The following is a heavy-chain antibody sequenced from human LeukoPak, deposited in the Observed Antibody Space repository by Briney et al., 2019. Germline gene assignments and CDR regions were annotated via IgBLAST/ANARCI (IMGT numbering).Heavy chain of an antibody. CDR2: TYYRSKWYN. D-gene: IGHD1-26*01. Sequence: SQTLSLTCAISGDSVSINSAAWNWIWQSPSRGLEWLGRTYYRSKWYNGYAVSVKSRITINPDTSKNQSSLQLNSVTPEDTALYYCARSGDTGSLDVWGKGTTVTVSS. V-gene: IGHV6-1*01. J-gene: IGHJ6*04. CDR3: ARSGDTGSLDV. CDR1: GDSVSINSAA.